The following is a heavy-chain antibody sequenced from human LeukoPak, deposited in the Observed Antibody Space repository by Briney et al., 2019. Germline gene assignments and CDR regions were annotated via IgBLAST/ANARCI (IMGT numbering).Heavy chain of an antibody. V-gene: IGHV4-39*01. CDR1: GGSISSSSYY. Sequence: SSETLSLTCTVSGGSISSSSYYWGWIRQPPGKGLEWLGSIYYSGSTYYNPSLKSRVTISVDTSKNQFSLKLSSVTAADTAVCYCARLDYYDSSGTFDYWGQGTLVTVSS. D-gene: IGHD3-22*01. CDR2: IYYSGST. CDR3: ARLDYYDSSGTFDY. J-gene: IGHJ4*02.